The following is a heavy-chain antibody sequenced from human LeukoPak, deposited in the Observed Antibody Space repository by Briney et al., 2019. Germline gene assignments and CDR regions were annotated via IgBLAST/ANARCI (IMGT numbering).Heavy chain of an antibody. V-gene: IGHV1-46*01. D-gene: IGHD4-11*01. Sequence: ASVTVSCKASGYTFTSYYMYWVRQAPGQGLEWMGIINPSGGSTSYAQKFQGRVTMTRDTSTSTVYMEQSSLRSEDTAVYYCARAQDSNYVPWGQGTLVTVSS. J-gene: IGHJ5*02. CDR3: ARAQDSNYVP. CDR2: INPSGGST. CDR1: GYTFTSYY.